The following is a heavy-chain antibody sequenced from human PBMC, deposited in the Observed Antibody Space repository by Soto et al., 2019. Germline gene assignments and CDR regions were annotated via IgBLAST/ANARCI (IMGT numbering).Heavy chain of an antibody. D-gene: IGHD3-22*01. V-gene: IGHV1-18*01. J-gene: IGHJ4*02. CDR3: ARDHYDSSRGGYYFDY. Sequence: QVQLVQSGAEVKKPGASVKVSCKASGYTLTSYGISWERQAPGQGFEWMGWISAYNGNTNYAQKLQGRVTMTTDTSTSTAYMELRSLRSDDTAVYYCARDHYDSSRGGYYFDYWGQGTLVTVSS. CDR2: ISAYNGNT. CDR1: GYTLTSYG.